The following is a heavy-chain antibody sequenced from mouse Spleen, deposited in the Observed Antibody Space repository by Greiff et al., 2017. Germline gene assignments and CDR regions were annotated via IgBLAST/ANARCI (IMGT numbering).Heavy chain of an antibody. CDR2: ISSGGSYT. Sequence: EVQVVESGGGLVKPGGSLKLSCAASGFTFSSYAMSWVRQTPEKRLEWVATISSGGSYTYYPDSVKGRFTISRDNAKNTLYLQMSSLRSEDTAMYYCARRDLLQGYYFDYWGQGTTLTVSS. CDR3: ARRDLLQGYYFDY. CDR1: GFTFSSYA. V-gene: IGHV5-9-3*01. J-gene: IGHJ2*01. D-gene: IGHD1-1*01.